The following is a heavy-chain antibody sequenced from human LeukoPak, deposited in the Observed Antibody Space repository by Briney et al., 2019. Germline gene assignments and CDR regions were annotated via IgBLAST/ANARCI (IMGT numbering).Heavy chain of an antibody. CDR3: ARSDYGDFDY. CDR2: INPKTGYT. J-gene: IGHJ4*02. Sequence: ASVKVSCKASGYTFTYYDIIWVRQATGQGLQCMGWINPKTGYTDYAQRFQGRITMTRDTSLGTVFMELRSLRSDDTAVYYCARSDYGDFDYWGQGTLVTVSS. CDR1: GYTFTYYD. V-gene: IGHV1-8*01. D-gene: IGHD4-17*01.